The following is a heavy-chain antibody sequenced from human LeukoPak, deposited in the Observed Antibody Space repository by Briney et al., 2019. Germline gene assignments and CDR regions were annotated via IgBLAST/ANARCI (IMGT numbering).Heavy chain of an antibody. Sequence: GGSLRLSCSASGFTFSNYAMHWIRQAPGKGLEYVSVISSTGGSTYYADSVKGRFTVSRDNSKNTLYLQMSSLRAEDTAVYYCVKECLVIINYYFDYWGQGTLVTVSS. V-gene: IGHV3-64D*06. CDR1: GFTFSNYA. J-gene: IGHJ4*02. CDR2: ISSTGGST. CDR3: VKECLVIINYYFDY. D-gene: IGHD3-22*01.